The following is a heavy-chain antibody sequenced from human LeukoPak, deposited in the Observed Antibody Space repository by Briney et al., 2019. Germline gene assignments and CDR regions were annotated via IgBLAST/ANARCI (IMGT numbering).Heavy chain of an antibody. CDR1: GFTFSSYS. V-gene: IGHV3-21*01. CDR2: ISSSSSYI. CDR3: AKDRSIAAALYDY. Sequence: GGSLRLSCAASGFTFSSYSMNWVRQAPGKGLEWVSSISSSSSYIYYVDSVKGRFTISRDNAKNSLYLQMNSLRAEDTAVYYCAKDRSIAAALYDYWGQGTLVTVSS. D-gene: IGHD6-13*01. J-gene: IGHJ4*02.